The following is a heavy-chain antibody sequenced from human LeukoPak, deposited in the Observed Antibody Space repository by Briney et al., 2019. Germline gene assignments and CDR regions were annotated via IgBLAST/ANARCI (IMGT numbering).Heavy chain of an antibody. D-gene: IGHD6-25*01. CDR3: ASIKRLAPYNWFDP. J-gene: IGHJ5*02. CDR1: GGSFSGYY. CDR2: INHSGST. V-gene: IGHV4-34*01. Sequence: SETLSLTCAVYGGSFSGYYWSWIRQPPGKGLEWIREINHSGSTNYNPSLKSRVTISVDTSKNQFSLKLSSVTAADTAVYYCASIKRLAPYNWFDPWGQGTLVTVSS.